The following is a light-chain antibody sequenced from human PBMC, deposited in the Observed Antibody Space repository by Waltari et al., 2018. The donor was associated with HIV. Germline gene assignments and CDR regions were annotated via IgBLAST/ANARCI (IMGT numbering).Light chain of an antibody. CDR1: NNDIGYYAY. CDR2: ERI. Sequence: QSALTQPASMSGSPGQSLTLSCTRTNNDIGYYAYASCSQHYPGQARKLLIYERINRPSGSSSRFSGSKSGNTTSLTSSGLQTEDEADYICASFAYGSTLYVFGNGT. CDR3: ASFAYGSTLYV. V-gene: IGLV2-14*01. J-gene: IGLJ1*01.